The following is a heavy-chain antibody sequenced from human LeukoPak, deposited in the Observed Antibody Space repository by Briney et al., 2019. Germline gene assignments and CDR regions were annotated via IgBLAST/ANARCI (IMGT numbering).Heavy chain of an antibody. D-gene: IGHD2-8*01. CDR3: ARHHEENGDY. CDR1: GGSFSGYY. CDR2: IYYSGST. V-gene: IGHV4-34*01. Sequence: SETLSLTCAVYGGSFSGYYWSWIRQPPGKGLEWIGSIYYSGSTYYNPSLKSRVTISVDTSKNQFSLKLSSVTAADTAVNYCARHHEENGDYWGQGTLVTVSS. J-gene: IGHJ4*02.